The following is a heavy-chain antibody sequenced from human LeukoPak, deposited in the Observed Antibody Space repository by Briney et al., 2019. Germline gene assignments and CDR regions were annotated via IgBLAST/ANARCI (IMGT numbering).Heavy chain of an antibody. J-gene: IGHJ6*04. D-gene: IGHD2-15*01. V-gene: IGHV4-61*02. CDR2: IYTSGST. CDR3: AXXXXEDXXXDV. CDR1: GGSISSGSYY. Sequence: SETLSLTCTVSGGSISSGSYYWSWIRQPAGKGLEWIGGIYTSGSTNYNPALKSQGTISVDTSKNQCSLKLSSVTATDTAVYYCAXXXXEDXXXDVWGKGTTVTVSS.